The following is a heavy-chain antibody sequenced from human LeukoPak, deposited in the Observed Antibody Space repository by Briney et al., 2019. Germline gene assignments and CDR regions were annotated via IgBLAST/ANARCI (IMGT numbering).Heavy chain of an antibody. J-gene: IGHJ4*01. Sequence: SVKVSCKASGGTFSSYAISWVRQAPGQGLEWMGGIIPIFGTANYAQKFQGRVTITTDESTSTAYMELSSLRSEDTAVYYCASQSSWGTFFDYWGQEPWSPSPQ. CDR1: GGTFSSYA. D-gene: IGHD6-13*01. CDR2: IIPIFGTA. V-gene: IGHV1-69*05. CDR3: ASQSSWGTFFDY.